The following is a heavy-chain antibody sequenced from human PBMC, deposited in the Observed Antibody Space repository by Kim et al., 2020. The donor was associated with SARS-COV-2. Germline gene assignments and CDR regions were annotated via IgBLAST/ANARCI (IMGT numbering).Heavy chain of an antibody. CDR2: ISWDGGST. CDR1: GFTFDDYT. CDR3: AKDMEGYCSSTSCSAPWFDP. J-gene: IGHJ5*02. V-gene: IGHV3-43*01. Sequence: GGSLRLSCAASGFTFDDYTMHWVRQAPGKGLEWVSLISWDGGSTYYADSVKGRFTISRDNSKNSLYLQMNSLRTEDTALYYCAKDMEGYCSSTSCSAPWFDPWGQGTLVTVSS. D-gene: IGHD2-2*01.